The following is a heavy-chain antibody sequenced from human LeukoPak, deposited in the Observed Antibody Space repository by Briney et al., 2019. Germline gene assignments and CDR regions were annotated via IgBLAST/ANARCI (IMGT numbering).Heavy chain of an antibody. CDR2: ISGSGGST. J-gene: IGHJ5*02. V-gene: IGHV3-23*01. D-gene: IGHD3-16*02. CDR1: GFTFSSYA. CDR3: ASEVKEGVDDYVWGSYRYNWFDP. Sequence: PGGSLRLSCAASGFTFSSYAMSWVRQAPGKGLEWVSAISGSGGSTYYADSVKGRFTISRDNSKNTLYLQMNSLRAEDTAVYYCASEVKEGVDDYVWGSYRYNWFDPWGQGTLVTVSS.